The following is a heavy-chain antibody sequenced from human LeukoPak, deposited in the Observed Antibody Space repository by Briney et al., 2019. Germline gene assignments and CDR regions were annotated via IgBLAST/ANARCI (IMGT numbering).Heavy chain of an antibody. Sequence: GGSLRLSCAASGFTFSSYGMSWVRQAPGKGLEWVGRIKTKTDGGTTDYAAPVKGRFTISRDDSKNTLYLQMNRLKTEDTAVYYCTAAAGGYGPSDYWGQGTLVTVSS. CDR2: IKTKTDGGTT. J-gene: IGHJ4*02. V-gene: IGHV3-15*01. D-gene: IGHD3-22*01. CDR1: GFTFSSYG. CDR3: TAAAGGYGPSDY.